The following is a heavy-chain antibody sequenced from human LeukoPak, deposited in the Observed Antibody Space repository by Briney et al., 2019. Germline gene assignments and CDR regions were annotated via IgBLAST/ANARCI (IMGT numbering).Heavy chain of an antibody. V-gene: IGHV3-23*01. J-gene: IGHJ4*02. Sequence: GGALRLSCPASGFNFTSHAMGWVRQAAGKGLEWVAGISGGCGSTFYADSVNGRFTISRDSSKKTLYLQMNGLTAEDTATYFCAKCGSRGTVACFDSWGRGTLVTVSS. CDR2: ISGGCGST. D-gene: IGHD6-19*01. CDR3: AKCGSRGTVACFDS. CDR1: GFNFTSHA.